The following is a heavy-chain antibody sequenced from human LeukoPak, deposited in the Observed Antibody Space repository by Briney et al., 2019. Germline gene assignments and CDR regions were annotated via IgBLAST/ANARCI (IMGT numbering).Heavy chain of an antibody. CDR3: ARDGDLGATITGAFDI. CDR1: GFTFSNYW. D-gene: IGHD5-24*01. V-gene: IGHV3-7*01. Sequence: PGGSLRLSCAVSGFTFSNYWMSWVRQAPGKGLEWVANIKQDGSEKYYVDSVKGRFTVSRDNAKNSLFLQMNSLRAEDTAVYYCARDGDLGATITGAFDIWGQGIMVTVSS. J-gene: IGHJ3*02. CDR2: IKQDGSEK.